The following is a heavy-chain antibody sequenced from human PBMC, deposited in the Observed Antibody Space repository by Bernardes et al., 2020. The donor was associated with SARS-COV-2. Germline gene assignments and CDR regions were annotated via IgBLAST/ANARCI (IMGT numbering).Heavy chain of an antibody. CDR1: GYTFTSYA. Sequence: ASVKVSCKASGYTFTSYAMHWVRQAPGQRLAWMGWINAGNGNTKYSQKFQGRVTITRDTSASTAYMELSSLRSEDTAVYYCARVQARPAMIVVRGAFDIWGQGTMVTVSS. J-gene: IGHJ3*02. CDR3: ARVQARPAMIVVRGAFDI. D-gene: IGHD3-22*01. V-gene: IGHV1-3*01. CDR2: INAGNGNT.